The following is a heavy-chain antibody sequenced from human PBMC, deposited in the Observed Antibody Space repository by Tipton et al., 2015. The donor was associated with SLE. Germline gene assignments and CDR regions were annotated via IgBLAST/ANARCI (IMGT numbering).Heavy chain of an antibody. CDR1: GYTFTGYY. D-gene: IGHD1-26*01. V-gene: IGHV1-2*02. J-gene: IGHJ4*02. CDR2: INPKSGGT. CDR3: ARALGVGATNYFDY. Sequence: QLVQSGPEVKKPGASVKVTCKASGYTFTGYYMHWVRQAPGQGLEWMGWINPKSGGTNYAQKFRGRVTMTRDTSISTAYMELSRLRSDDTAVYYCARALGVGATNYFDYWGQGTLVTVSS.